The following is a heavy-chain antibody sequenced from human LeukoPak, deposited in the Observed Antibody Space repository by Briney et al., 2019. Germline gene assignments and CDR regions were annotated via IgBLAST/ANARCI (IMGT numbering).Heavy chain of an antibody. Sequence: SETLSLTCTVSGYSISSSNWWGWIRHPPGKGLEWIAYIYYGGNTFYNPSLKSRITMSVDTSKNQFSLKLSSVTAVDTAVYYCARNGGGGDSDAFDIWGQGTMVTVSS. CDR2: IYYGGNT. J-gene: IGHJ3*02. CDR1: GYSISSSNW. CDR3: ARNGGGGDSDAFDI. V-gene: IGHV4-28*01. D-gene: IGHD4-23*01.